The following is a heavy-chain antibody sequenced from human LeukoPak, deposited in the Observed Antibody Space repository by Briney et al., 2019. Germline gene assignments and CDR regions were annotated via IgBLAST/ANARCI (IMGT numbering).Heavy chain of an antibody. CDR1: GITFSSYA. V-gene: IGHV3-23*01. CDR3: AKDPGRRNLFDP. CDR2: ISGSGGST. Sequence: GGSLRLSCAASGITFSSYAMSWVRQAPGKGLEWVSAISGSGGSTYYADSVKGRFTISRDNSKNTLYLQMNSLRAEDTAVYYCAKDPGRRNLFDPWGQGTLVTVSS. J-gene: IGHJ5*02.